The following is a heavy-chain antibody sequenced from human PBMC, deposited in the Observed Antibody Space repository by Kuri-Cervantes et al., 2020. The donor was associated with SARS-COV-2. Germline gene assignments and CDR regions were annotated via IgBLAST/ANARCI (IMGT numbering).Heavy chain of an antibody. CDR2: ISYDGSNK. V-gene: IGHV3-30-3*01. J-gene: IGHJ1*01. Sequence: GGSLRLSCAASGFTFSSYAMHWVRQAPGKGLEWVAVISYDGSNKYYADSVKGRFTISRDNSKNTLYLQMNSLRAEDTAVYYCAKDSITIFGVVIAQEYFQHWGQGTLVTVSS. CDR1: GFTFSSYA. D-gene: IGHD3-3*01. CDR3: AKDSITIFGVVIAQEYFQH.